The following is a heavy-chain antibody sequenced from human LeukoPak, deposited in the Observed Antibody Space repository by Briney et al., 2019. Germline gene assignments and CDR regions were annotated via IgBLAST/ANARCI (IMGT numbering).Heavy chain of an antibody. J-gene: IGHJ4*02. CDR1: GFTFSSYG. D-gene: IGHD3-10*01. CDR2: IRYDGSKK. CDR3: ARLTVWFGELPRRYFDY. Sequence: GGSLRLSCAASGFTFSSYGMHWVRQAPGKGLEWVAFIRYDGSKKYYADSVKGRFTISRDNSKNTLYLQMNSLRSDDTAVYYCARLTVWFGELPRRYFDYWGQGTLVTVSS. V-gene: IGHV3-30*02.